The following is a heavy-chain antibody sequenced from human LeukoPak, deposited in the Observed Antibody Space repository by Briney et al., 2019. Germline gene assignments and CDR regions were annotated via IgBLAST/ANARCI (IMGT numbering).Heavy chain of an antibody. V-gene: IGHV3-74*01. CDR2: INSDGTNT. D-gene: IGHD3-10*01. Sequence: GGSLRLSCAASGFTFSNYWMHWVRQAPGKGLVWVSHINSDGTNTGYADSVKGRFTISRDNAKNSLSLQLNSLRDEDTAVYFCAKVIRGGYGMDVWGQGTTVTVSS. CDR3: AKVIRGGYGMDV. CDR1: GFTFSNYW. J-gene: IGHJ6*02.